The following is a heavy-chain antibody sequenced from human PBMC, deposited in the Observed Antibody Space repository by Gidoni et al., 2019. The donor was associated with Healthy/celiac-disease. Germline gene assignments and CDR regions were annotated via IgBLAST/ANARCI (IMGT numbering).Heavy chain of an antibody. D-gene: IGHD6-19*01. Sequence: EVQLVESGGGLVQPGGSLRLSCAASGFTFSSYSMNWVRQAPGKGLAWVSYIRSSRINIYYADSVKGRFTSSRDNAKNSLYLQMNSLRAEDTAVYYCARDLAVATFGGSPFDYWGQGTLVTVSS. V-gene: IGHV3-48*01. CDR3: ARDLAVATFGGSPFDY. CDR2: IRSSRINI. CDR1: GFTFSSYS. J-gene: IGHJ4*02.